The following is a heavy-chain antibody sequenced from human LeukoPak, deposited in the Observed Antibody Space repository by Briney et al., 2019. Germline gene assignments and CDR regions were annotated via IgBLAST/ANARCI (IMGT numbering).Heavy chain of an antibody. J-gene: IGHJ4*02. CDR1: GFTFSSYA. CDR2: ISGGGGST. Sequence: GGSLRLSCAASGFTFSSYAMSWVRQASGKGLEWVSAISGGGGSTYYADSVKGRFTISRDNSKNTLYLQMNSLRAEDTAVYYCAKDLGDVLMVYATYFDYWGQGTLVTVSS. CDR3: AKDLGDVLMVYATYFDY. V-gene: IGHV3-23*01. D-gene: IGHD2-8*01.